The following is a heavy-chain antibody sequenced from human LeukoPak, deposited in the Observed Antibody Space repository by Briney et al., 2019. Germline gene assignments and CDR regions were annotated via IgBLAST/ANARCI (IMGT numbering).Heavy chain of an antibody. CDR1: GGSISSSNW. J-gene: IGHJ5*02. D-gene: IGHD3-22*01. Sequence: SGTLSLTCAVSGGSISSSNWWSWVRQPPGKGLEWIGEIYHSGSTNYNPSLKSRVTISVDKSKNQFSLKLSSVTAADTAVYYCARHQFNYYDSSSPGNWFDPWGQGTLVTVSS. V-gene: IGHV4-4*02. CDR2: IYHSGST. CDR3: ARHQFNYYDSSSPGNWFDP.